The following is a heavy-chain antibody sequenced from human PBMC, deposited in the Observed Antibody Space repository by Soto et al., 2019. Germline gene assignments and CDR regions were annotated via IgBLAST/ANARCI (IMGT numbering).Heavy chain of an antibody. CDR1: GYTFTSYD. J-gene: IGHJ4*02. D-gene: IGHD6-19*01. CDR3: ARERPVARNDY. V-gene: IGHV1-8*01. Sequence: ASVKVSCKASGYTFTSYDINWVRQATGQGLEWMGWMNPNSANTGYAQKFQGRVTMTRNTSISTAYMELSSLRSEDTAVYYCARERPVARNDYWGQGTLVIVSS. CDR2: MNPNSANT.